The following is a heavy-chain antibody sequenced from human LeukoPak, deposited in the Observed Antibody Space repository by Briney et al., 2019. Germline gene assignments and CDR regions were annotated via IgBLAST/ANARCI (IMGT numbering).Heavy chain of an antibody. J-gene: IGHJ4*02. CDR2: ISYDGSNK. V-gene: IGHV3-30-3*01. CDR3: ARQIAVAVGFDY. Sequence: GGSLRLSCAASGFTFSSYAMHWVRQAPGKGLEWVAVISYDGSNKYYADSVKGRFTISRDNSKNTLYLQTNSLRAEDTAVYYCARQIAVAVGFDYWGQGTLVTVSS. CDR1: GFTFSSYA. D-gene: IGHD6-19*01.